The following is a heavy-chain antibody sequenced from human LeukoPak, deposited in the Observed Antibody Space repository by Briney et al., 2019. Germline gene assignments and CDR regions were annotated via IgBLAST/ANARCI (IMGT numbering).Heavy chain of an antibody. CDR2: IYYSGST. Sequence: PETLSLTCTVSGGSISGSSYYWGWIRQPPGKGLEWIGSIYYSGSTYYNPSLKSRVTISVDTSKNQFSLKLSSVTAADTAVYYCAREFVVPAVPRGADAFDIWGQGTMVTVSS. CDR1: GGSISGSSYY. J-gene: IGHJ3*02. V-gene: IGHV4-39*07. D-gene: IGHD2-2*01. CDR3: AREFVVPAVPRGADAFDI.